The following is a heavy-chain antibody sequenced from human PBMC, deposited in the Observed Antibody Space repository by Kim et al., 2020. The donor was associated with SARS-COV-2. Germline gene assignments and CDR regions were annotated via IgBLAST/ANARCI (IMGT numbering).Heavy chain of an antibody. V-gene: IGHV3-30*18. CDR1: GFTFSSYG. J-gene: IGHJ4*02. CDR2: ISYDGSNK. D-gene: IGHD1-7*01. CDR3: AKAIDWNLRWYYFDY. Sequence: GGSLRLSCAASGFTFSSYGMHWVRQAPGKGLEWVAVISYDGSNKYYADSVKGRFTISRDNSKNTLYLQMNSLRAEDTAVYYCAKAIDWNLRWYYFDYWGQGTLVTVSS.